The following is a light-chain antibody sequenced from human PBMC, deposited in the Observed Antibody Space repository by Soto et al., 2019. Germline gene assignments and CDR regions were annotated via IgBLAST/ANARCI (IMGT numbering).Light chain of an antibody. Sequence: QSALTQPPSASGSPGQSVTISCTGTSSDVGGYNYVSWYQQHPGKAPKLMIYEVTKRPSGVPDRFSGSKSDNTASLTVSGLQAEDEAENYCSSYAGSNNFVAFGGGTKLTVL. CDR1: SSDVGGYNY. CDR3: SSYAGSNNFVA. CDR2: EVT. J-gene: IGLJ2*01. V-gene: IGLV2-8*01.